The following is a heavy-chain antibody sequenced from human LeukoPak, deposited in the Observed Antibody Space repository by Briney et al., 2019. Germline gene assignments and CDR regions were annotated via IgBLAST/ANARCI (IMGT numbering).Heavy chain of an antibody. J-gene: IGHJ4*02. Sequence: ASVKVSCKASGYTSIGYYMHWVRQAPGQGLEWMGWINPNSGGTNYAQKFQGRVTMTRDTSISTAYMELSRLRSDDTALYYCAKSYDSSGDYVYWGQGTLVTVSS. D-gene: IGHD3-22*01. CDR1: GYTSIGYY. CDR3: AKSYDSSGDYVY. CDR2: INPNSGGT. V-gene: IGHV1-2*02.